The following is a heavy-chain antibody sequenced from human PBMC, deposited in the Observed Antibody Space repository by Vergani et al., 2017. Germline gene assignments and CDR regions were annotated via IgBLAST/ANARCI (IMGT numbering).Heavy chain of an antibody. V-gene: IGHV3-7*01. J-gene: IGHJ4*02. CDR3: ARENYDSYNGEY. D-gene: IGHD3-22*01. CDR2: IKQDGSEK. Sequence: VQLVESGGGVVQPGGSLRLSCAASGFTFSSYWMSWVRQAPGKGLEWVANIKQDGSEKYYVDSVKGRFTISRDNAKNSLWLQMNSLRAEDTALYYCARENYDSYNGEYWGQGTLVTVSS. CDR1: GFTFSSYW.